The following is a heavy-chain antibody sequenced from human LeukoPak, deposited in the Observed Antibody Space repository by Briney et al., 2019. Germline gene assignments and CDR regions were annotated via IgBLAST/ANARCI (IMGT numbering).Heavy chain of an antibody. J-gene: IGHJ3*02. Sequence: SVKVSCKASGGTFSSYAISWVRQAPGQGLEWMGGIIPIFGTANYAQKFQGRVTITADESTSTAYMELSSLRSEDTAVYYCAREECGDFWSGYYKGCYAFDIWGQGTMVTVSS. V-gene: IGHV1-69*13. CDR2: IIPIFGTA. D-gene: IGHD3-3*01. CDR3: AREECGDFWSGYYKGCYAFDI. CDR1: GGTFSSYA.